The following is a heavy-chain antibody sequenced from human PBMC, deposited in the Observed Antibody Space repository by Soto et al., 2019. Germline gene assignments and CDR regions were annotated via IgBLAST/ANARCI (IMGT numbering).Heavy chain of an antibody. CDR1: GLTFNNAW. Sequence: EVQLVESGGGLVKPGGSLGLSCAVSGLTFNNAWMSWVRQAPGKGLEWVGRIKSKTDGGTTDHDASVKGRLTISRNASKNTLYRQMASLKIEDTAMYYCTTSPRAQSWGQGTLGSVSS. J-gene: IGHJ5*02. CDR3: TTSPRAQS. CDR2: IKSKTDGGTT. V-gene: IGHV3-15*01.